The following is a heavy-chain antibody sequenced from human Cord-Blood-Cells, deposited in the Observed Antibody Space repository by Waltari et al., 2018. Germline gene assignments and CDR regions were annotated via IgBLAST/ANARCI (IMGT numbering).Heavy chain of an antibody. V-gene: IGHV3-30*18. CDR1: GLPFSSYG. D-gene: IGHD6-13*01. J-gene: IGHJ5*02. CDR2: ISYDGSNK. CDR3: AKVAYSSSWYWFDP. Sequence: QVQLVESGGGVVQPGRSLRLPCAASGLPFSSYGMHWVRQAPGKGLEWVAVISYDGSNKYYADSVKGRFTISRDNSKNTLYLQMNSLRAEDTAVYYCAKVAYSSSWYWFDPWGQGTLVTVSS.